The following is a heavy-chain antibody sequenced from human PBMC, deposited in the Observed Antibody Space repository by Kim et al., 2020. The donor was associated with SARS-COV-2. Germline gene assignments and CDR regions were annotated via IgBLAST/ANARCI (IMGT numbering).Heavy chain of an antibody. J-gene: IGHJ2*01. CDR1: GGSISNYS. D-gene: IGHD3-22*01. Sequence: SETLSLTCSVSGGSISNYSWSWIRQPAGKGLEWIGRIYTSGSTNYNPSLKSRVTMSVDTSKNQFSLKLSSVTAADTAVYYCARAPVYDSSGYYSSGWYFDLWGRGTLVTVSS. V-gene: IGHV4-4*07. CDR3: ARAPVYDSSGYYSSGWYFDL. CDR2: IYTSGST.